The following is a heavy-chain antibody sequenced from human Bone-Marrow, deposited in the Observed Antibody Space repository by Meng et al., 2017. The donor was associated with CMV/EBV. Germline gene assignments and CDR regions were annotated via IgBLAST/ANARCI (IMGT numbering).Heavy chain of an antibody. Sequence: ASVKVSCKASGYTFTSYGISWVRQAPGQGLEWMGWISAYNGNTNYAQKLQGRVTMTTDTSTSTAYMELRSLRSDDTAVYYCARDQAAVRFLEWLLPFDPWGQGTLVTVSS. CDR3: ARDQAAVRFLEWLLPFDP. CDR2: ISAYNGNT. CDR1: GYTFTSYG. V-gene: IGHV1-18*01. J-gene: IGHJ5*02. D-gene: IGHD3-3*01.